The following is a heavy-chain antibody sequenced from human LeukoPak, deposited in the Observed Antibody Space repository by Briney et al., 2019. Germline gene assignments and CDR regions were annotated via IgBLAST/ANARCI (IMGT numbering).Heavy chain of an antibody. Sequence: GGSLRLSCAASGFTFSSYGMSWVRQAPGKGLEWVSAISGSGGSTYYADSVKGRFTISRDNSKNTLYLQMNSLRAEDTAVYYCAKGFDFEGYYYYYYMDVWGKGTTVTISS. V-gene: IGHV3-23*01. CDR3: AKGFDFEGYYYYYYMDV. CDR1: GFTFSSYG. CDR2: ISGSGGST. D-gene: IGHD3-9*01. J-gene: IGHJ6*03.